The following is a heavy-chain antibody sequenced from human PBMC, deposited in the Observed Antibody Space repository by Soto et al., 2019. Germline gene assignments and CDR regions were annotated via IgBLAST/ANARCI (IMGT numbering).Heavy chain of an antibody. J-gene: IGHJ4*02. CDR3: ASLNAGGRSGSLFDY. V-gene: IGHV1-69*02. D-gene: IGHD3-10*01. CDR2: IIPILGIA. CDR1: GGTFSSYT. Sequence: SVKVSCKASGGTFSSYTISWVRQAPGQGLEWMGRIIPILGIANYAQKFQGRVTITADKSTSTAYMELSSLRSEDTAVYYCASLNAGGRSGSLFDYWGQGTLVTVSS.